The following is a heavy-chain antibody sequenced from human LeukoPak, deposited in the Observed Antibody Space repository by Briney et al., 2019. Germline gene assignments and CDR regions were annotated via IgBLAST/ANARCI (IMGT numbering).Heavy chain of an antibody. CDR3: TQYSSWYYFDY. Sequence: GGSLRLSCAASGFTFTSYWMSWVRQAPGKGLEWVANIKQDGSERDYMDSMKGRFTISRDNAKNSLYLQINSLRAEDTAVYYCTQYSSWYYFDYWGQGTLVTVSS. CDR2: IKQDGSER. V-gene: IGHV3-7*01. CDR1: GFTFTSYW. D-gene: IGHD6-13*01. J-gene: IGHJ4*02.